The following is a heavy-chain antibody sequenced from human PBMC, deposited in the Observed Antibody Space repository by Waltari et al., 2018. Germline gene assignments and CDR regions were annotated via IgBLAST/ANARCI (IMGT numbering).Heavy chain of an antibody. CDR1: GGSVSSGSYY. CDR3: ARDEVTEDAFDI. D-gene: IGHD5-18*01. J-gene: IGHJ3*02. Sequence: QVQLQESGPGLVKPSETLSLTCTVSGGSVSSGSYYWSWIRQPPGKGLEWIGYIYYSGSTNYSPSLKSRGTISVDTSKNQFALKLSSVTAADTAVYYCARDEVTEDAFDIWGQGTMVTVSS. V-gene: IGHV4-61*01. CDR2: IYYSGST.